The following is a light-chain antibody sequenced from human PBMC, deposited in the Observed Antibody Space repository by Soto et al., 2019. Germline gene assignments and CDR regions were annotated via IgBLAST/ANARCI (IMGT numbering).Light chain of an antibody. CDR1: SSDVGGYDY. Sequence: QSALTQPPSAAGSPGQSVTISCTGTSSDVGGYDYVSWYQQHPGKAPKFMIYGVNKRPSGVPDRFSGSKSGNTASLTVSGRQAEDEADYYCSSYGGSNNFVVFGGGTKLTVL. J-gene: IGLJ2*01. CDR2: GVN. V-gene: IGLV2-8*01. CDR3: SSYGGSNNFVV.